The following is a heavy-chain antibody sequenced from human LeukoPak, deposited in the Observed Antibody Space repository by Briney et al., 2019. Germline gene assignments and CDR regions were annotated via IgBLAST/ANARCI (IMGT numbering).Heavy chain of an antibody. D-gene: IGHD6-19*01. J-gene: IGHJ6*03. CDR3: ARDSNQGSQAVADKNYYYYYYMDV. CDR2: INPNSGDA. V-gene: IGHV1-2*02. CDR1: GYIFTGYY. Sequence: GASVKVSCKASGYIFTGYYIHWVRQAPGQGLEWMGWINPNSGDADYAQKFQGRVTLTGDTAITTAYMTLSRLRSDDTAVYYCARDSNQGSQAVADKNYYYYYYMDVWGKGTTVTVSS.